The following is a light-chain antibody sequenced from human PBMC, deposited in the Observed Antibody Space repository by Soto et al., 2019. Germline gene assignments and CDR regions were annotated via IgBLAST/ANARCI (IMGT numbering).Light chain of an antibody. V-gene: IGLV2-14*01. Sequence: QSALTQPASVSGSPGQSITISCTGTSSDVGGYNYVSWYQQHPGKAPKLMIYEVSNRPSGVSTRFSGSKSGNTASLTISRLQPEDEADYYCSSYTTSSARLFGTGTKVTVL. CDR1: SSDVGGYNY. CDR2: EVS. CDR3: SSYTTSSARL. J-gene: IGLJ1*01.